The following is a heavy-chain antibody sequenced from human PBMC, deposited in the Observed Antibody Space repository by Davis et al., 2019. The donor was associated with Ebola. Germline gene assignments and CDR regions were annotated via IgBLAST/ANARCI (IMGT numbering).Heavy chain of an antibody. CDR3: ARDRVRDYMDV. D-gene: IGHD3-10*01. Sequence: ASVKVSCKASGGTFSSYAISWVRQAPGQGLEWMGWINPNSGGTNYAQKFQGRVTMTRDTSTSTAYMELSSLRSEDTAVYYCARDRVRDYMDVWGKGTTVTVSS. CDR1: GGTFSSYA. CDR2: INPNSGGT. J-gene: IGHJ6*03. V-gene: IGHV1-2*02.